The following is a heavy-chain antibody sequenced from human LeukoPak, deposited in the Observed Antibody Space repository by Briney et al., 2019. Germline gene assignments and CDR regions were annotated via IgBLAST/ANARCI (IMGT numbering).Heavy chain of an antibody. CDR1: GFPFSIYA. CDR2: ISSDGGST. J-gene: IGHJ5*02. CDR3: ARDLVGATAS. D-gene: IGHD1-26*01. Sequence: GGSLRLSCAASGFPFSIYAMNWVRQAPGKGLEWVSTISSDGGSTYYADSVKGRFTISRDNAKNSLYPQMNSLRDEDTAVYYCARDLVGATASWGQGTLVTVSS. V-gene: IGHV3-23*01.